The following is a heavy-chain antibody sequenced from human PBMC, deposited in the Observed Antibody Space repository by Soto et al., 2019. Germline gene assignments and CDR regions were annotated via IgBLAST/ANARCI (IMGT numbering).Heavy chain of an antibody. CDR1: GYSFTSYW. J-gene: IGHJ3*02. D-gene: IGHD6-6*01. V-gene: IGHV5-51*01. CDR2: IYPGDSDT. CDR3: ARFPWKAARPYDAFDI. Sequence: PGESLKISCKGSGYSFTSYWMGWVRQMTGKGLEWMGIIYPGDSDTRYSPSFQGQVTISADKSISTAYLQWSSLKASDTAMYYCARFPWKAARPYDAFDIWGQGTMVTVSS.